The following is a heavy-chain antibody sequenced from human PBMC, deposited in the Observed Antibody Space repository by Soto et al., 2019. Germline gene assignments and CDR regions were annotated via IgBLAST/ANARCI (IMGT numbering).Heavy chain of an antibody. Sequence: EVQLVESRGGLVKPGGSLRLSCAASGFTFSSYSMNWVRQAPGKGLEWVSSISSSSSYIYYADSVKGRFIISRDNAKNSLYLQMNSLRAEDTAVYYCARGRWFSPFDIWGQGTMVTVSS. CDR1: GFTFSSYS. CDR2: ISSSSSYI. V-gene: IGHV3-21*01. CDR3: ARGRWFSPFDI. D-gene: IGHD2-15*01. J-gene: IGHJ3*02.